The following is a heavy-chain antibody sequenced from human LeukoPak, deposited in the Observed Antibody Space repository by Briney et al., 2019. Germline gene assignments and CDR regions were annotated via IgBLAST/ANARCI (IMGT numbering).Heavy chain of an antibody. CDR1: GFTFSSYG. Sequence: GGSLRLSCAASGFTFSSYGMSWVRQAPGKGLEWVPAISGSGGSTYYADSVKGRFTISRDNSKNTLYLQMNSLRAEDTAVYYCAKAREFYYSSGYYYWGQGTLVTVSS. CDR2: ISGSGGST. J-gene: IGHJ4*02. CDR3: AKAREFYYSSGYYY. V-gene: IGHV3-23*01. D-gene: IGHD3-22*01.